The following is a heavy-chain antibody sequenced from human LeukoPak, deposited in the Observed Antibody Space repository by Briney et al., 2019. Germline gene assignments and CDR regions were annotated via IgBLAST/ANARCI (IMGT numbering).Heavy chain of an antibody. V-gene: IGHV3-30*02. CDR2: IRSDGYHT. Sequence: AGGSLRLSCAASGFTFSSYAMSWVRQAPGKGLEWVAFIRSDGYHTYCADSVKGRFTITRDNSKNTLYLQMNSLRLEDMAVYYCAKPSGSGVDYWGRGTRVTVSS. D-gene: IGHD1-26*01. CDR3: AKPSGSGVDY. J-gene: IGHJ4*02. CDR1: GFTFSSYA.